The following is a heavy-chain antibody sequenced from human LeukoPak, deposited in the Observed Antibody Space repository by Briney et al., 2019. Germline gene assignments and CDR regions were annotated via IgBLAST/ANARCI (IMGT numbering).Heavy chain of an antibody. V-gene: IGHV4-59*08. CDR2: IYYSGST. CDR1: DGSISSYY. D-gene: IGHD1-20*01. Sequence: SETLSLTCTVSDGSISSYYWSWIRQPPGKGLEWIGYIYYSGSTNYNPSLKSRVTISVDTSKNQFSLKLSSVTAADTAVYYCARRVTGTTHWFDPWGQGTLVTVSS. CDR3: ARRVTGTTHWFDP. J-gene: IGHJ5*02.